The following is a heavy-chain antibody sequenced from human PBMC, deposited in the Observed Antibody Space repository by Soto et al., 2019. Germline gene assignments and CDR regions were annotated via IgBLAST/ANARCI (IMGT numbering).Heavy chain of an antibody. D-gene: IGHD1-7*01. V-gene: IGHV4-30-4*01. Sequence: QVQLQESGPGLVKPSQTLSLTCTVSGGSISSGNYYWSWIRQPPGKGLEWIGFISYSGSTYYNASLKRRFTISVDTSKNQLSLNLSFVTAADTAVYYCATMGTPATGLYYFDYWGQGTLVTVSS. CDR1: GGSISSGNYY. CDR3: ATMGTPATGLYYFDY. CDR2: ISYSGST. J-gene: IGHJ4*02.